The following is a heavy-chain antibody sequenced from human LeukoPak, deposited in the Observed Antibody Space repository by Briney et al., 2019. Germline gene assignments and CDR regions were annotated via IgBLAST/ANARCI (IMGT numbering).Heavy chain of an antibody. CDR1: GYTFTNYA. V-gene: IGHV1-18*01. J-gene: IGHJ4*02. CDR2: ISAYNGNT. Sequence: GASVKVSCKASGYTFTNYAFSWVRQAPGQGLEWMGWISAYNGNTNYAQKLQGRVTMTTDTSTSTVYMELRSLRSDDTAVYYCARDVGEGFCSGRSCSDYWGQGTLVTVSS. D-gene: IGHD2-15*01. CDR3: ARDVGEGFCSGRSCSDY.